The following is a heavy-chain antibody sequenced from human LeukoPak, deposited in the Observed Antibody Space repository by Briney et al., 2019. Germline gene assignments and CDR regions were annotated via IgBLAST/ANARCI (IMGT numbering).Heavy chain of an antibody. CDR2: IKQDGSEK. D-gene: IGHD4-23*01. J-gene: IGHJ4*02. CDR3: ARESSTVEFDY. V-gene: IGHV3-7*01. Sequence: GGSLRLSCAASGFTSSSYWMSWVRQAPGKGLEWVANIKQDGSEKYYVDSVKGRFTISRDNAKNSLYLQMNSLRAEDTAVYYCARESSTVEFDYWGQGTLVTVSS. CDR1: GFTSSSYW.